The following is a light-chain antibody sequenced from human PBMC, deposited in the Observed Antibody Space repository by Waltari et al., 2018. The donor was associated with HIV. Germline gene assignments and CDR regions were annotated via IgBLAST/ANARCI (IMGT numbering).Light chain of an antibody. Sequence: QSVLTQSPSASGTPGQRVTFSCSGRSSNIVSSYVYWYQQLPGTAPKLLLYRNNQRPPGVPDRFSGSKSGTSASLAISGLRSEDEAHYYCATWTDSLSGVVFGGGTKLRVL. CDR2: RNN. CDR3: ATWTDSLSGVV. V-gene: IGLV1-47*01. J-gene: IGLJ2*01. CDR1: SSNIVSSY.